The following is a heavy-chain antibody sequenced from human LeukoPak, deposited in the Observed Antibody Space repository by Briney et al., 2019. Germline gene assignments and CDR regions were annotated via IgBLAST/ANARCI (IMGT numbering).Heavy chain of an antibody. CDR2: IYDDNT. D-gene: IGHD3-10*01. V-gene: IGHV3-23*01. CDR3: AARKVRGVWFYLDY. J-gene: IGHJ4*02. CDR1: GFTVSAYA. Sequence: PGVSLRLSCAASGFTVSAYAMAWVRQAPGKGLEWVSTIYDDNTYYADSVKGRFAISTDNSKNTLYLQMNSLRVEDTAAYFCAARKVRGVWFYLDYWGQGTLVTVSS.